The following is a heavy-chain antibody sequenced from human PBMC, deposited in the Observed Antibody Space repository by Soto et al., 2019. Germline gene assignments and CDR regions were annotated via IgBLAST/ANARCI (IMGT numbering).Heavy chain of an antibody. CDR1: GGSFSGYY. CDR3: ARPGRRVGASPFDP. V-gene: IGHV4-34*01. D-gene: IGHD1-26*01. J-gene: IGHJ5*02. CDR2: INHSGST. Sequence: SETLSLTCAVYGGSFSGYYWSWIRQPPGKGLEWIGEINHSGSTNYNPSLKSRVTISVDTSKNQFSLKLSSVTAADTAVYYCARPGRRVGASPFDPWGQGTLVTVSS.